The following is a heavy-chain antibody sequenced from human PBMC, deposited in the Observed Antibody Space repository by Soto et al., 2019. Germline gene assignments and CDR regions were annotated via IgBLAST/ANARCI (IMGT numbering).Heavy chain of an antibody. J-gene: IGHJ4*02. Sequence: EVQQVESGGGLVQPGGSLRLSCSASGFTLSNYFKAWVRQAPGKGLEWVANINQDGGVKHYVDSVRGRFTTSRDNAKNSLHLEMNSPRVEDTAVYFFAAGAGWDQGYWGQGTLVTVSS. D-gene: IGHD1-26*01. CDR1: GFTLSNYF. CDR2: INQDGGVK. CDR3: AAGAGWDQGY. V-gene: IGHV3-7*05.